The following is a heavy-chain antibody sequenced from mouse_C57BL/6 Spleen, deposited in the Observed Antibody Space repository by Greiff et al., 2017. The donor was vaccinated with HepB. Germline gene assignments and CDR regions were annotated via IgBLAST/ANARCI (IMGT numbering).Heavy chain of an antibody. CDR1: GYTFTDYY. D-gene: IGHD1-1*01. V-gene: IGHV1-26*01. Sequence: EVQLQQSGPELVKPGASVKISCKASGYTFTDYYMNWVKQSHGKSLEWIGDINPNNGGTSYNQKFKGKATLTVDKSSSTAYMELRSLTSEDSAVYYCARWGDYGSPWFAYWGQGTLVTVSA. CDR3: ARWGDYGSPWFAY. CDR2: INPNNGGT. J-gene: IGHJ3*01.